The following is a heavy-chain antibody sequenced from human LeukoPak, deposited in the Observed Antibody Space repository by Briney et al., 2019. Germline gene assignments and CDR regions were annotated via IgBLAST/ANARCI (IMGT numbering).Heavy chain of an antibody. J-gene: IGHJ4*02. CDR3: AGDRNSDWYSPLDY. V-gene: IGHV3-23*01. CDR2: ITATGDTA. Sequence: GGSLRLSCVASGFTFTKCATSWIRQAPGKGLEWVAIITATGDTAYYADSVKGRFTISRDNSRNTVYMQMDSLRAEDTAIYYCAGDRNSDWYSPLDYWGQGSQVTVSP. D-gene: IGHD6-19*01. CDR1: GFTFTKCA.